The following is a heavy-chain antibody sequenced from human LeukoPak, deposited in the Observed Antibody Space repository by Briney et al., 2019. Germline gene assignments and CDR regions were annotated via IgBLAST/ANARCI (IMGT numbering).Heavy chain of an antibody. Sequence: ASVKVSCKASGGTFSSYAISWVRQAPGQGLEWMGGIIPIFGTANYAQKFQGRVTITADESTSTAYMELSSLRSEDTAVYYCARDLGELRYFDWLFLDYWGQGNLVTVSS. CDR2: IIPIFGTA. V-gene: IGHV1-69*13. D-gene: IGHD3-9*01. CDR3: ARDLGELRYFDWLFLDY. CDR1: GGTFSSYA. J-gene: IGHJ4*02.